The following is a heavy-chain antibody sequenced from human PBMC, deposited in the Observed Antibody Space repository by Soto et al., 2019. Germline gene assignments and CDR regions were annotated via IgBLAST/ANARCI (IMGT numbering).Heavy chain of an antibody. CDR2: IYYSGST. D-gene: IGHD2-21*02. V-gene: IGHV4-59*01. CDR3: ARVTCGGDCYSGYYYYYGMDV. Sequence: SETLSLTCTVSGGSISSYYWSWIRQPPGKGLEWIGYIYYSGSTNYNPSLKSRVTISVDTSKNQFSLKLSSVTAADTAVYYCARVTCGGDCYSGYYYYYGMDVWGQGTTVTVSS. J-gene: IGHJ6*02. CDR1: GGSISSYY.